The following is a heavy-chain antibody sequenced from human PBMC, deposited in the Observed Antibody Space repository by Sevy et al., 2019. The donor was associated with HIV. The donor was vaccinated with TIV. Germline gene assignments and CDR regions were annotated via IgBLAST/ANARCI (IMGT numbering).Heavy chain of an antibody. CDR2: ISYDGSNK. D-gene: IGHD6-19*01. V-gene: IGHV3-30*04. CDR3: ARGSKYSSGWLDAFDI. J-gene: IGHJ3*02. CDR1: GFTFSSYA. Sequence: GESLKISCAASGFTFSSYAMHWVRQAPGKGLEWVAVISYDGSNKYYADSVKGRFTISRDNSKNTLYLQMNSLRAEDTAVYYCARGSKYSSGWLDAFDIWGQGTMVTVSS.